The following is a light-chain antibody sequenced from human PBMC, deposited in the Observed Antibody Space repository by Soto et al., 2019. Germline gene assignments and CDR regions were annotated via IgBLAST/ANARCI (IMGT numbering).Light chain of an antibody. CDR1: QSVSSN. Sequence: SHSVAALSVYKGERATLSCRASQSVSSNLAWYQQKPGQAPRLLIYGASTRATGIPARFSGSGSGTEFTLTISCLQAEDFALYCCTQYTILPHPSGEGTKV. CDR2: GAS. CDR3: TQYTILPHP. J-gene: IGKJ1*01. V-gene: IGKV3-15*01.